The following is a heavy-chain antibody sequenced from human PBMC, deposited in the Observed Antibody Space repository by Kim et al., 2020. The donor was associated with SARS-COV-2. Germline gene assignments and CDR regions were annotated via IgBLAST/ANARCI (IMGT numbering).Heavy chain of an antibody. D-gene: IGHD3-22*01. Sequence: SVKVSCKASGGTFSSYAISWVRQAPGQGLEWMGRIIPILGIANYAQKFQGRVTITADKSTSTAYMELSSLRSEDTAVYYCARGGKYYYDSSGYLTLDYWGQGTLVTVSS. CDR1: GGTFSSYA. V-gene: IGHV1-69*04. CDR3: ARGGKYYYDSSGYLTLDY. J-gene: IGHJ4*02. CDR2: IIPILGIA.